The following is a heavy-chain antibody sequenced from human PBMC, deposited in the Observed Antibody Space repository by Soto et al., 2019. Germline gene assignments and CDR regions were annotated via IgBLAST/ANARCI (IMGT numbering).Heavy chain of an antibody. CDR2: IYPSGTT. J-gene: IGHJ4*02. CDR1: GGSISGHS. CDR3: VRGRSYRVYDL. V-gene: IGHV4-4*07. D-gene: IGHD5-12*01. Sequence: SETLSLTCTVSGGSISGHSWIWIRQPAGRGLEWIGHIYPSGTTSYNPSLRSRVTMSLDTSKNQIFLNLTSVTAADTAVFYCVRGRSYRVYDLWGPGTLVPVS.